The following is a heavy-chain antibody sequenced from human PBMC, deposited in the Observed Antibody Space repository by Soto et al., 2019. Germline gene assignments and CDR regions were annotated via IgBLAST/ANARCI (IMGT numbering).Heavy chain of an antibody. CDR2: IRSKANSYAT. J-gene: IGHJ4*02. Sequence: EVQLVESGGGLVQPGGSLKLSCAASGFTFSGSAMHWVRQASGKGLEWVGRIRSKANSYATAYAASVKGRFTISRDDSKNTAYLQMNSLKTEDTAVYYCTRSCSGGSCPGPEFDYWGQGTLVTVSS. V-gene: IGHV3-73*02. CDR3: TRSCSGGSCPGPEFDY. D-gene: IGHD2-15*01. CDR1: GFTFSGSA.